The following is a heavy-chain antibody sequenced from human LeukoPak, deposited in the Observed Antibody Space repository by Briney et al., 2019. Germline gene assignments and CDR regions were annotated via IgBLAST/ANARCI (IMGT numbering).Heavy chain of an antibody. J-gene: IGHJ4*02. Sequence: GGSLRLSCAASGFTFSTYWMAWVRQAPGKGLEWVANIKGDESARHQPDSVKGRFTISRDNTQNSVYLQMSNLRGDDTAVYYCARDVVGSLDYWGQGTLVTVSS. CDR3: ARDVVGSLDY. CDR2: IKGDESAR. CDR1: GFTFSTYW. D-gene: IGHD1-26*01. V-gene: IGHV3-7*01.